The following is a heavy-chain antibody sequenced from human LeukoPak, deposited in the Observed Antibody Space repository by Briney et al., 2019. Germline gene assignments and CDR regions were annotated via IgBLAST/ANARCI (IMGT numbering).Heavy chain of an antibody. CDR2: ISFDGTNK. J-gene: IGHJ4*02. CDR3: ARDRGVYDIAGYYS. V-gene: IGHV3-30*01. Sequence: PGGSLRPSCAASGFTFSTYAMVWVRHAPGKGLEWVSLISFDGTNKYYADSVKGRFTISRDNSKNTVYLQMNSLRAEDTAIYYCARDRGVYDIAGYYSWGQGTLVTVSS. CDR1: GFTFSTYA. D-gene: IGHD3-22*01.